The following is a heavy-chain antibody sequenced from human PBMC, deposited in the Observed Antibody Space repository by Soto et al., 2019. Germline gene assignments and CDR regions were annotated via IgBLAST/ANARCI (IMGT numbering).Heavy chain of an antibody. CDR2: NNPSDGNR. CDR1: GYGFSLYH. J-gene: IGHJ4*02. Sequence: AQMKVFCKAFGYGFSLYHINWVRQAPGQGLEGAGGNNPSDGNRNFAQKFKDRVTMTTATSTNTVFLELRSGISDDTAIYYCARDRLRGYDSSGFNSWGQEPMVXASS. V-gene: IGHV1-18*01. CDR3: ARDRLRGYDSSGFNS. D-gene: IGHD3-22*01.